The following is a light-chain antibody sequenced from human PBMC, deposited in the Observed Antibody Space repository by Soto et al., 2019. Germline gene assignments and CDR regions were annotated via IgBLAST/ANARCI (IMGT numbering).Light chain of an antibody. V-gene: IGKV3-15*01. CDR2: GAS. Sequence: DIVMTHSPATLSVSPGERATLSCRASQSVSSNLAWYQQKPGQAPRLLIYGASTRATGIPARFSGSGSGTEFTLTISSLQSEDFAVYYCQQYNNWPVFGQGTRLEIK. CDR3: QQYNNWPV. CDR1: QSVSSN. J-gene: IGKJ5*01.